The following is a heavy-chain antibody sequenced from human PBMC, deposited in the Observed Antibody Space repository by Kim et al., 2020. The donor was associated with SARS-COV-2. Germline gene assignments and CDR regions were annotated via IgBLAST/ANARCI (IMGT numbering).Heavy chain of an antibody. V-gene: IGHV4-30-4*01. J-gene: IGHJ6*02. CDR2: IYYSGST. D-gene: IGHD3-10*01. CDR3: ARGRGGVLWFGELLTSGNYYYGMDV. Sequence: SETLSLTCTVSGGSISSGDYYWSWIRQPPGKGLEWIGYIYYSGSTYYNPSLKSRVTISVDTSKNQFSLKLSSVTAADTAVYYCARGRGGVLWFGELLTSGNYYYGMDVRGQGTTVTVSS. CDR1: GGSISSGDYY.